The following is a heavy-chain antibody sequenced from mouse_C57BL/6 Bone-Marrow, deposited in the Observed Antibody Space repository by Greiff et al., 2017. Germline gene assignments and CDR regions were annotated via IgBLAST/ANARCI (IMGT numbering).Heavy chain of an antibody. CDR1: GYPFPSYW. D-gene: IGHD3-3*01. Sequence: QVPLQQPGAELVKPGASVKMSCKASGYPFPSYWITWVKQRPGQGLEWIGDIYPGSGSTNYNEKFKSKATLTVDTSSSTAYMQLSSLTSEDSAVYYCARGLYWYVDVWGTGTTGTVSS. V-gene: IGHV1-55*01. CDR3: ARGLYWYVDV. J-gene: IGHJ1*03. CDR2: IYPGSGST.